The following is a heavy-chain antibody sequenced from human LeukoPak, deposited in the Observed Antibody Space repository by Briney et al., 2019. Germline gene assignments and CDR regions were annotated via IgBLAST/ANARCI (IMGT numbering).Heavy chain of an antibody. CDR2: ISSSGSTI. D-gene: IGHD3-3*01. J-gene: IGHJ4*02. Sequence: GGSLRLSCAASGFTFSSYEMNWVRQAPGKGLEWVSYISSSGSTIYYADSVKGRFTISRDNAKNSLYLQMNSLRAEDTAVYYCARQRGAYDSRFDYWGQGTLVTVSS. CDR1: GFTFSSYE. V-gene: IGHV3-48*03. CDR3: ARQRGAYDSRFDY.